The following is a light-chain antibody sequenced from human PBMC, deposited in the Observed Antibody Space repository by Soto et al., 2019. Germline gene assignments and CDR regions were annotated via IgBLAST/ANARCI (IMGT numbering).Light chain of an antibody. CDR3: QQRQYWPPIT. J-gene: IGKJ5*01. V-gene: IGKV3-11*01. CDR2: GAS. CDR1: QDIDSW. Sequence: TQSPSSVSASVGDRVTISCRASQDIDSWLAWYQQKPGQAPRLLIYGASNRATGIPDRFSGSGSGTDFTLTISGLEPEDFAVYYCQQRQYWPPITFGQGTRLEIK.